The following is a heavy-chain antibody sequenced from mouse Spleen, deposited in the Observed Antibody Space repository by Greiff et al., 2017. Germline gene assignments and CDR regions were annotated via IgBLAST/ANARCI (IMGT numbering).Heavy chain of an antibody. Sequence: EVQRVESGGGLVKPGGSLKLSCAASGFTFSSYAMSWVRQTPEKRLEWVAAINSNGGSTYYPDTVKDRFTISRDNAKNTLYLQMSSLRSEDTALYYCARPQAARAEGWFAYWGQGTLVTVSA. D-gene: IGHD3-1*01. CDR2: INSNGGST. CDR3: ARPQAARAEGWFAY. CDR1: GFTFSSYA. V-gene: IGHV5-6-2*01. J-gene: IGHJ3*01.